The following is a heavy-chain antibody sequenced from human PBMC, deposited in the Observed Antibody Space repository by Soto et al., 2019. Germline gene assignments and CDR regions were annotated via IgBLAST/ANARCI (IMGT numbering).Heavy chain of an antibody. CDR3: AEGTTRGSPLDY. D-gene: IGHD2-2*01. V-gene: IGHV1-69*13. CDR1: GGTFSSYA. CDR2: IIPIFGTA. J-gene: IGHJ4*02. Sequence: ASVKVSCKASGGTFSSYAISWVRQAPGQGLEWMGGIIPIFGTANYAQKFQGRVTITADESTSTAYMELSSLRSEDTAVYYCAEGTTRGSPLDYWGQGTLVTVSS.